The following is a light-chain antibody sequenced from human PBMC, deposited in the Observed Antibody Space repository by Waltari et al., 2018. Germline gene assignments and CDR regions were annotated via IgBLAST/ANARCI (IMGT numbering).Light chain of an antibody. Sequence: EIVMTQSPATLSVSPGERATLSCRASQSVSSNLAWYQQKPGQAPRLLIYGASTRATGSPARFSGSGSGTEFTLTISSLQSEDFAVYYCQQYNNWPRLQGTFGGGTKVEIK. CDR1: QSVSSN. J-gene: IGKJ4*01. CDR2: GAS. CDR3: QQYNNWPRLQGT. V-gene: IGKV3-15*01.